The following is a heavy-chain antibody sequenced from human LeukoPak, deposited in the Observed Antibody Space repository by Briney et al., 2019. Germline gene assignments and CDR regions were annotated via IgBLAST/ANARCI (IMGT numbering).Heavy chain of an antibody. V-gene: IGHV2-5*02. D-gene: IGHD2-15*01. CDR3: AHRGSLGYCSGGSCYKYYYMDV. Sequence: ESGPTLVNPTQTLTLTCTFSGFSLSTSGVGVGWIRQPPGKALEWLALIYWDDDKRYSPSLKSRLTITKDTSKNQVVLTMTNMDPVDTATYYCAHRGSLGYCSGGSCYKYYYMDVWGKGTPVTVSS. CDR2: IYWDDDK. CDR1: GFSLSTSGVG. J-gene: IGHJ6*03.